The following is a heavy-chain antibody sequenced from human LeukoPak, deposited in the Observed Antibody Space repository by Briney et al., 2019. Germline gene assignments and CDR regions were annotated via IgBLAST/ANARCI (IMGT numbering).Heavy chain of an antibody. Sequence: GGSLRLSCEASGFTFNTYSMNWVRQAPGKGLEWVAAVSSGSSLIKYAESVKGRFTISRDNTKNSVFLHMTGPGGEDTGVYYCAREGRRISALDYWGQGTLVTVSS. V-gene: IGHV3-21*01. CDR2: VSSGSSLI. CDR1: GFTFNTYS. J-gene: IGHJ4*02. D-gene: IGHD2-15*01. CDR3: AREGRRISALDY.